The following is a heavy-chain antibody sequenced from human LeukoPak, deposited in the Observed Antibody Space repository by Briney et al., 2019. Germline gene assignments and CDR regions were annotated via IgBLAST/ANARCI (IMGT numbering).Heavy chain of an antibody. CDR1: GFTFSSYG. V-gene: IGHV3-23*01. Sequence: GGSLRLSCAASGFTFSSYGMSWVRQAPGKGLEWVSAISGSGGSTYYADSVKGRFTISRDNSKNTLYLQMNSLRAEDTAVYYCARVGIAIGGWFDPWGQGTLVTVSS. CDR3: ARVGIAIGGWFDP. J-gene: IGHJ5*02. D-gene: IGHD2/OR15-2a*01. CDR2: ISGSGGST.